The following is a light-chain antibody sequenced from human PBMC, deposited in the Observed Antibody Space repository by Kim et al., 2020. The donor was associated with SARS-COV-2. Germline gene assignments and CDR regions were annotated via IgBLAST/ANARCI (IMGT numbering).Light chain of an antibody. CDR2: EDT. V-gene: IGLV3-25*03. Sequence: TSRRPCSGGALPTQDVYWCRQRQGQAPVVGIYEDTERPPGSPARFSGSSLGRTVTLTISGVQEEDEADYYCQSADRTDTYWVFGGGTQLTVL. CDR1: ALPTQD. J-gene: IGLJ3*02. CDR3: QSADRTDTYWV.